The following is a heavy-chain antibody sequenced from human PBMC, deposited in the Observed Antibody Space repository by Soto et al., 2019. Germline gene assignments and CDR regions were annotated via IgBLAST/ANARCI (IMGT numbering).Heavy chain of an antibody. CDR1: GYTFTSYG. J-gene: IGHJ6*02. V-gene: IGHV1-18*01. Sequence: GASVKVSCKASGYTFTSYGISWVRQAPGQGLEWMGWISAYNGNTNYAQKLQGRVTMTTDTSTSTAYMELRSLRSDDTAVYYCASDIVLVPAAPSSGYYYYGMDVWGQGTTVTVSS. D-gene: IGHD2-2*01. CDR2: ISAYNGNT. CDR3: ASDIVLVPAAPSSGYYYYGMDV.